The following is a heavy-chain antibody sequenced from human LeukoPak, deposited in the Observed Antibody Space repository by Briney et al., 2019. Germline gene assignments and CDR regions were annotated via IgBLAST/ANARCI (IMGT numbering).Heavy chain of an antibody. J-gene: IGHJ4*02. CDR1: GGSISIYY. CDR3: ARLGFTQQDFDY. Sequence: ASETLSLTCTVSGGSISIYYWSWIRQPPGKGLEWIGYIYYSGSTNYNPSLKSRVTISVDTSKNQFSLKLSSVTAADTAVYYCARLGFTQQDFDYWGQGTLVTVSS. V-gene: IGHV4-59*08. D-gene: IGHD5-12*01. CDR2: IYYSGST.